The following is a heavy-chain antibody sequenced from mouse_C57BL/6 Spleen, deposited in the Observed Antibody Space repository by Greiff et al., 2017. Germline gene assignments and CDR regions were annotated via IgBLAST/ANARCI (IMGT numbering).Heavy chain of an antibody. Sequence: EVKLVESGGGLVKPGGSLKLSCAASGFTFSDYGMHWVRQAPEKGLEWVAYISSGSSTIYYADTVKCRFTISRDNAKNTLFLQMTSLRSEDTAMYYCARQGPYYGSRHFDYWGQGTTLTVSS. V-gene: IGHV5-17*01. CDR3: ARQGPYYGSRHFDY. J-gene: IGHJ2*01. D-gene: IGHD1-1*01. CDR2: ISSGSSTI. CDR1: GFTFSDYG.